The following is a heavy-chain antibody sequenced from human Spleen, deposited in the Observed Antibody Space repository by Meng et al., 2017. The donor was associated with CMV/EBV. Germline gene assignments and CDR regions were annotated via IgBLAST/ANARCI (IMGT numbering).Heavy chain of an antibody. CDR3: ARDHRYYESGDAFDI. CDR2: VSWNAINI. CDR1: GFTSHDYA. D-gene: IGHD3-3*01. J-gene: IGHJ3*02. V-gene: IGHV3-9*02. Sequence: GGSLRLSCAASGFTSHDYAMHWVRLTPGKGLEWVSRVSWNAINIGYADSVKGRFTISRDNAKNSLYLQMNSLRAEDTAVYYCARDHRYYESGDAFDIWGQGTMVTVSS.